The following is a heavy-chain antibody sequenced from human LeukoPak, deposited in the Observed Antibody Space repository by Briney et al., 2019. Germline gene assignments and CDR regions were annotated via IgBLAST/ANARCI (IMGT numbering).Heavy chain of an antibody. CDR3: ARDRLKGIAAAGYYYYGMDV. CDR2: IYYSGST. Sequence: SETLSLTCTVSGDSVSSASYFWSWIRQPPGKGLVWIGYIYYSGSTYYNPSLKSRVTISVDTSKNQFFLKLSSVTAADTAVYYCARDRLKGIAAAGYYYYGMDVWGQGTTVTVSS. V-gene: IGHV4-61*01. J-gene: IGHJ6*02. D-gene: IGHD6-13*01. CDR1: GDSVSSASYF.